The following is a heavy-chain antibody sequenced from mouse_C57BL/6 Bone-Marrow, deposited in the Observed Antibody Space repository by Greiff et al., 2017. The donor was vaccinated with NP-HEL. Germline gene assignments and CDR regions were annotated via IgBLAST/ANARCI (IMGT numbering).Heavy chain of an antibody. V-gene: IGHV5-6*01. D-gene: IGHD1-1*01. Sequence: EVKLMESGGDLVKPGGSLKLSCAASGFTFSSYGMSWVRQTPDKRLEWVATISSGGSYTYYPDSVKGRFTISRDNAKTTLYLQMSSLKSEDTAMYYCARHGPYYYGSSPTYWYFDVWGTGTTVTVSS. CDR2: ISSGGSYT. CDR3: ARHGPYYYGSSPTYWYFDV. CDR1: GFTFSSYG. J-gene: IGHJ1*03.